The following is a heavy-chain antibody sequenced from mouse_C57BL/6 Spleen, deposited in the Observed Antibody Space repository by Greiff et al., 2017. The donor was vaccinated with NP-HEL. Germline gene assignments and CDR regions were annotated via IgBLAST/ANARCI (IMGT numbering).Heavy chain of an antibody. CDR3: ARTGSRYGNFYAMDY. V-gene: IGHV1-80*01. CDR1: GYAFSSYW. J-gene: IGHJ4*01. CDR2: IYPGDGDT. Sequence: QVQLQQSGAELVKPGASVKISCKASGYAFSSYWMNWVKQRPGKGLEWIGQIYPGDGDTNYNGKFKGKDTLTADKSSSTAYMQLSSLTSEDSAVYFCARTGSRYGNFYAMDYWGQGTSVTVSS. D-gene: IGHD2-1*01.